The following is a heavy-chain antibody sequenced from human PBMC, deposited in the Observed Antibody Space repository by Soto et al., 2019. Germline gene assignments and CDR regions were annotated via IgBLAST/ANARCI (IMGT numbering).Heavy chain of an antibody. Sequence: GKGLEWVAVIYTGGSTYYADSVKGRFTISRDNSKNSLYFQRNSLRAEDTAVFFFQAEDGIRAVRSVSAFLLNRSSDL. V-gene: IGHV3-53*01. CDR3: QAEDGIRAVRSVSAFLLNRSSDL. CDR2: IYTGGST. J-gene: IGHJ2*01. D-gene: IGHD2-2*01.